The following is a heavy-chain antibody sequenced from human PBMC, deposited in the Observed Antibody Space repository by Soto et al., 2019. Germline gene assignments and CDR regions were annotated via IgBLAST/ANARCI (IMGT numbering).Heavy chain of an antibody. J-gene: IGHJ4*02. Sequence: GGSLRLSCAASGFTFSSYSMNWVRQAPGKGLEWVSSISSSSSYIYYADSVKGRFTISRDNAKNSLYLQMNSLRAEDTAVYYCARDIKVIAAAGIHFDYWGQGPLVTVSS. CDR3: ARDIKVIAAAGIHFDY. CDR1: GFTFSSYS. CDR2: ISSSSSYI. D-gene: IGHD6-13*01. V-gene: IGHV3-21*01.